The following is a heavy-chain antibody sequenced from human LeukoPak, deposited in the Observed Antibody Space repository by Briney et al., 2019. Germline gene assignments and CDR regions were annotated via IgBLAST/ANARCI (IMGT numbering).Heavy chain of an antibody. V-gene: IGHV3-21*01. CDR3: ARELISSGSLDY. J-gene: IGHJ4*02. CDR1: GFTFSSYR. Sequence: GGSLRLSCAASGFTFSSYRMNWVRQAPGKGLEWVSSISSSGYIYYADAVRGRCTISRDNAKNSLYLVMNSLRAEDTGVYYCARELISSGSLDYWGQGTLVTVSS. CDR2: ISSSGYI. D-gene: IGHD3-10*01.